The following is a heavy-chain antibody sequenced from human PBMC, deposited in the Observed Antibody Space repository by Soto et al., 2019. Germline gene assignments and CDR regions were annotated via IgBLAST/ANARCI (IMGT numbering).Heavy chain of an antibody. CDR1: GDTFSFYT. D-gene: IGHD3-10*01. CDR2: INPIVTMS. Sequence: QVQLVQSGTEVKKPGSSVKVSCKASGDTFSFYTINWVRQAPGLGLEWVGRINPIVTMSNYAQKFQGRVSRTADKPTRTAYRDLRGLRSDEPALFFFAAIYGPGIRAFAYWAREPWSSSPQ. V-gene: IGHV1-69*02. J-gene: IGHJ4*02. CDR3: AAIYGPGIRAFAY.